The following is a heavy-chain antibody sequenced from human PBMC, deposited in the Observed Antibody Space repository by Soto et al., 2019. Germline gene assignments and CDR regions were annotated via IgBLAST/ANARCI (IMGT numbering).Heavy chain of an antibody. Sequence: DVQLVESGGGVVEPGGSLRLSCVGSGYSFSNYWMHWVRQAPGGGLVWVSRLDRDGYSSTYAEPMKGRFTISRDNAKNTLYLQINSLRVDDTAVYYCARQPIGTVTPVHWGQGTLVTVSS. CDR2: LDRDGYSS. V-gene: IGHV3-74*01. D-gene: IGHD4-17*01. CDR1: GYSFSNYW. CDR3: ARQPIGTVTPVH. J-gene: IGHJ4*02.